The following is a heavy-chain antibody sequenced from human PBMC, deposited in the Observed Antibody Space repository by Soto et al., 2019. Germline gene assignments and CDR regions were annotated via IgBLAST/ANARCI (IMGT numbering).Heavy chain of an antibody. V-gene: IGHV4-34*01. J-gene: IGHJ4*02. CDR3: TRGLFSGSSYSGSWYYFDS. Sequence: SETLSLTCAVSGGSFSGYIWSWIRQTPGKGLQWIGQINHSGSSIYNPSLKNRVTISTMSNNKFSLELSSVTAADTAVYYCTRGLFSGSSYSGSWYYFDSWGQGTMVTVSS. CDR2: INHSGSS. D-gene: IGHD1-26*01. CDR1: GGSFSGYI.